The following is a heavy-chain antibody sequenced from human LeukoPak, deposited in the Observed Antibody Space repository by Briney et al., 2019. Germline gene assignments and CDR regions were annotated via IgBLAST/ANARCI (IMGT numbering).Heavy chain of an antibody. D-gene: IGHD3-10*01. Sequence: PSETLSLTCTVSGDSVTRGGFYWAWLRQPPGKGLEWIATVYYTGSTYYNPSLKSRVTISIDTSKNHFSLKLRSVVAPDTAVYYCARHSGSGSLSRPFDPWGHGTLATVSS. J-gene: IGHJ5*02. CDR1: GDSVTRGGFY. V-gene: IGHV4-39*02. CDR2: VYYTGST. CDR3: ARHSGSGSLSRPFDP.